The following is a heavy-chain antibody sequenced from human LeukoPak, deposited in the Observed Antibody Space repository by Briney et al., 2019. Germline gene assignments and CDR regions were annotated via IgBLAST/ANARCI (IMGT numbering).Heavy chain of an antibody. CDR2: IYYSGST. D-gene: IGHD4-17*01. Sequence: SETLSLTCTVSGGSISSGDYYWSWIRQPPGKGLEWIGYIYYSGSTYYNPSLKSRVTISVDTSKNQFSLKLTSVTAADTAMYYCARVPYGDYYYYYYGMDVWGQGTTVTVSS. V-gene: IGHV4-30-4*08. J-gene: IGHJ6*02. CDR1: GGSISSGDYY. CDR3: ARVPYGDYYYYYYGMDV.